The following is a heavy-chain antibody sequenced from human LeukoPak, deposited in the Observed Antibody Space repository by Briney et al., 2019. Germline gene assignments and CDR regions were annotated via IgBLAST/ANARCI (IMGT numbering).Heavy chain of an antibody. CDR1: GFTFSSYG. CDR2: ISYDGSNK. Sequence: GGSLRLSCAASGFTFSSYGMRWVRQAPGKGLEWVAVISYDGSNKYYADSVKGRFTISRDTSKNTLYLQMNSLRAEDTALYNCARGMGLDYWGQGTLVTVSS. J-gene: IGHJ4*02. V-gene: IGHV3-30*03. D-gene: IGHD2-8*01. CDR3: ARGMGLDY.